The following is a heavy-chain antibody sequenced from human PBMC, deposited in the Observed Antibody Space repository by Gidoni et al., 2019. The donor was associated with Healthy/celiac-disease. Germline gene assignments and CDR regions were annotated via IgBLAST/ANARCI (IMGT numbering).Heavy chain of an antibody. CDR1: GFSLSTSGVG. Sequence: QITLKESGPTLVKPTQTPTLTCTFSGFSLSTSGVGVGWIRQPPGKALEWLALIYWDDDKRYSPSLKSRLTITKDTSKNQVVLTMTNMDPVDTATYYCAHYYDFWSGYFDAFDIWGQGTMVTVSS. J-gene: IGHJ3*02. V-gene: IGHV2-5*02. D-gene: IGHD3-3*01. CDR3: AHYYDFWSGYFDAFDI. CDR2: IYWDDDK.